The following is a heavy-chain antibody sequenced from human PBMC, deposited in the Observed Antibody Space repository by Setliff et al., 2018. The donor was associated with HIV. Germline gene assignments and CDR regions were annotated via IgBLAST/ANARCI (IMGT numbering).Heavy chain of an antibody. CDR2: IYHTEYT. J-gene: IGHJ6*02. Sequence: SETLSLTCAVSGGSLSSDNWWTWVRQPPGKGLEWIGEIYHTEYTNYSPSLKSRVSMSVDRSKNQFSLNLTSVTAADTAVYYCARVHCSGTNCYGVDYYGMDVWGQGTTVTVSS. CDR1: GGSLSSDNW. D-gene: IGHD2-2*01. CDR3: ARVHCSGTNCYGVDYYGMDV. V-gene: IGHV4-4*02.